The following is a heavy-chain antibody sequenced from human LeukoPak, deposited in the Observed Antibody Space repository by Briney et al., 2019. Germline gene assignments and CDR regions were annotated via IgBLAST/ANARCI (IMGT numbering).Heavy chain of an antibody. V-gene: IGHV3-53*01. Sequence: GSLRLSCAASGFTVSSNYMSWVRQAPGKGLEWVSVIYSGGSTYYADSVKGRFTISRDNSKNTLYLQMNSLRAEDTAVYYCARGRSGGSGSYLYWGQGTLVTVSS. CDR2: IYSGGST. J-gene: IGHJ4*02. CDR1: GFTVSSNY. CDR3: ARGRSGGSGSYLY. D-gene: IGHD3-10*01.